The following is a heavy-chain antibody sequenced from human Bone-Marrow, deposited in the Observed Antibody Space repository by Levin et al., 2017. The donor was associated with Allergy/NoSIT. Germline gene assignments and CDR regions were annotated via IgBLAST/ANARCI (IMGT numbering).Heavy chain of an antibody. CDR3: AKAITYCSGGSCPFDY. CDR2: ISGSGGST. J-gene: IGHJ4*02. D-gene: IGHD2-15*01. CDR1: GFTFSSYA. V-gene: IGHV3-23*01. Sequence: QPGGSLRLSCAASGFTFSSYAMSWVRQAPGKGLEWVSAISGSGGSTYYADSVKGRFTISRDNSKNTLYLQMNSLRAEDTAVYYCAKAITYCSGGSCPFDYWGQGTLVTVSS.